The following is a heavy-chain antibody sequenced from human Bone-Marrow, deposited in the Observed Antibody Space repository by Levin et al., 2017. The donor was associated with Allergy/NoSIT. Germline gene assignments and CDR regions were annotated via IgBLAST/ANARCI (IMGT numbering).Heavy chain of an antibody. CDR3: ARLRPDDYDYWSGYYGTSLFDY. CDR2: IYPSDSDS. Sequence: KVSCKASGYNFYTFWIGWVRQKPGKGLEWMGIIYPSDSDSRYNPSFQGHVTFSVDKATSTAYLRWNSLTTSDSAMYFCARLRPDDYDYWSGYYGTSLFDYWGQGTQVTVSS. D-gene: IGHD3-3*01. CDR1: GYNFYTFW. J-gene: IGHJ4*02. V-gene: IGHV5-51*01.